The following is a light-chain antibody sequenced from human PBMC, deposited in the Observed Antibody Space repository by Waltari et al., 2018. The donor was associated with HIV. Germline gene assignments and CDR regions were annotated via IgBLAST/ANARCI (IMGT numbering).Light chain of an antibody. CDR3: GTWDSSLNAGV. J-gene: IGLJ3*02. CDR1: GSNLANNY. CDR2: YND. Sequence: QSMLTQPPSVSAAPGQKVTISCSGTGSNLANNYVSWYQPLPGAAPKLVIYYNDNRPSGIPDRFSGSKSGASATLVITGLQTGDEGDYYCGTWDSSLNAGVFGGGTKLTVL. V-gene: IGLV1-51*01.